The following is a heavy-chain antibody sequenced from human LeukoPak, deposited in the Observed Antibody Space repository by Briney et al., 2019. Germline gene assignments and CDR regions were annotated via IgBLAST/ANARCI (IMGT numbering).Heavy chain of an antibody. CDR3: ARDDDDNSGYFDY. V-gene: IGHV3-21*01. Sequence: GGSLRLSCAASGFTFSSYSMNWVRQAPGKWLEWVSSISSSSSYIYYADSVKGRFTISRDNAKNSLYLQMNSLRAEDTAVYYCARDDDDNSGYFDYWGQGTLVTVSS. CDR1: GFTFSSYS. J-gene: IGHJ4*02. CDR2: ISSSSSYI. D-gene: IGHD3-22*01.